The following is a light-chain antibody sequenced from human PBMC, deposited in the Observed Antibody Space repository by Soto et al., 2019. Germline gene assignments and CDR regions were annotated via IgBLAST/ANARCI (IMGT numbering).Light chain of an antibody. CDR1: QSVRNN. CDR2: GAS. J-gene: IGKJ4*01. Sequence: EIVMTQSPATLSVSPGERATLSSRASQSVRNNLAWYQQRPGRAPRLLIYGASTRASGIPARFSGSGSGTEFTLTISSLQSEDLAVYHCQHYENLPLTFGGGTKVEIK. V-gene: IGKV3-15*01. CDR3: QHYENLPLT.